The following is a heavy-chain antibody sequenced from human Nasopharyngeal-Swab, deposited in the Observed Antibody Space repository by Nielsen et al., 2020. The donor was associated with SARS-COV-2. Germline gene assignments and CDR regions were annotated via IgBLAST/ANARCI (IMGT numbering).Heavy chain of an antibody. V-gene: IGHV1-3*01. CDR1: GYTFTSYA. D-gene: IGHD3-3*01. CDR3: ARDQRSGFLEWLPSYNWFDP. J-gene: IGHJ5*02. CDR2: INAGNGNT. Sequence: ASVKVSCKASGYTFTSYAMHWVRQAPGQRLEWMGWINAGNGNTKYSQKFQGRVTITRDTSASTAYMELSSLRSEDTAVYYCARDQRSGFLEWLPSYNWFDPWGQGTLVTISS.